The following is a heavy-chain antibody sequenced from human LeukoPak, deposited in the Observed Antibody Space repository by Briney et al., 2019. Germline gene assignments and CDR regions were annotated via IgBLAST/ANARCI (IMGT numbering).Heavy chain of an antibody. J-gene: IGHJ3*02. CDR2: ISSSSSTI. CDR1: GFTFSSYA. Sequence: PGGSLRLSCAASGFTFSSYAMSWVRQAPGKGLEWVSYISSSSSTIYYADSVKGRFTISRDNAKNSLYLQMNSLRAEDTAVYYCARDMYYDILTGSKVDIWGQGTMVTVYS. D-gene: IGHD3-9*01. CDR3: ARDMYYDILTGSKVDI. V-gene: IGHV3-48*01.